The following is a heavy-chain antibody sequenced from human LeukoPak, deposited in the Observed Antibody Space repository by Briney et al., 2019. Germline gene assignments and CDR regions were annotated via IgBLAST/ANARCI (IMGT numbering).Heavy chain of an antibody. CDR3: ARDAGRYFDWLGY. D-gene: IGHD3-9*01. CDR1: GFTFSSYG. J-gene: IGHJ4*02. Sequence: PGGSLRLSCAASGFTFSSYGMHWVHQAPGKGLEWVAVIWYDGSNKYYADSVKGRFTISRDNSKNTLYLQMNSLRAEDTAVYYCARDAGRYFDWLGYWGQGTLVTVSS. CDR2: IWYDGSNK. V-gene: IGHV3-33*01.